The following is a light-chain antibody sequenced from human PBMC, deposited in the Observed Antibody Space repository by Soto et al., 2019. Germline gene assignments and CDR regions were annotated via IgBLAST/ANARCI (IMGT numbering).Light chain of an antibody. V-gene: IGKV1-39*01. Sequence: DIQMTQSPSSLSASVGDRVTITCRASQSISRNLNWYQHKPGKAPKLLIYAASSLQNGVPSRFSGGGSGTEFTISISSLQPENFGTYYCQQSYTTASITFGQGTRLDIK. J-gene: IGKJ5*01. CDR3: QQSYTTASIT. CDR1: QSISRN. CDR2: AAS.